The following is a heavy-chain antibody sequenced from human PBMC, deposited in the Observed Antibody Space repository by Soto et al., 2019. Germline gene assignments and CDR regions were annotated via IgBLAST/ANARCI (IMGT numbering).Heavy chain of an antibody. CDR1: GYTLTELS. V-gene: IGHV1-24*01. J-gene: IGHJ3*02. D-gene: IGHD3-22*01. Sequence: ASVKVSCKVSGYTLTELSMHWVRQAPGKGLEWMGGFDPEDGETIYAQKFQGRVTMTEDTSTDTAYMELSILRSEDTAVYYCATAITMIVVVIDAFDIWGQGTMVTVSS. CDR3: ATAITMIVVVIDAFDI. CDR2: FDPEDGET.